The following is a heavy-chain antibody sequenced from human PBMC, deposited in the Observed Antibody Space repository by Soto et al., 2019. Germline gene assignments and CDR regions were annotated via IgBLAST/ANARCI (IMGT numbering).Heavy chain of an antibody. CDR2: IYYSRST. V-gene: IGHV4-31*03. CDR1: GGSISRGGYY. Sequence: SETLSLTCTVSGGSISRGGYYWSWIRQHPGKGLEWIGYIYYSRSTYYNPSLKSRVTISVDTSKNQFSLSLSSVTAADTAVYYCARFGPQEIYPCGQGTLVTVSS. CDR3: ARFGPQEIYP. J-gene: IGHJ5*02. D-gene: IGHD3-10*01.